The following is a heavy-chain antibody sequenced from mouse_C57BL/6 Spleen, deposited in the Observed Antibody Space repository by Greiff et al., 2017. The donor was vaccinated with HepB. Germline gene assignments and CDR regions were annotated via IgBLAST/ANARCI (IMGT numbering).Heavy chain of an antibody. CDR3: ARGPIYYYGSSYDYAMYY. CDR1: GYAFSSSW. D-gene: IGHD1-1*01. V-gene: IGHV1-82*01. J-gene: IGHJ4*01. Sequence: QVQLQQSGPELVKPGASVKISCKASGYAFSSSWMNWVKQRPGKGLEWIGRIYPGDGDTNYNGKFKGKATLTADKSSSTAYMQLSSLTSEDSAVYFCARGPIYYYGSSYDYAMYYWGQGTSVTVSS. CDR2: IYPGDGDT.